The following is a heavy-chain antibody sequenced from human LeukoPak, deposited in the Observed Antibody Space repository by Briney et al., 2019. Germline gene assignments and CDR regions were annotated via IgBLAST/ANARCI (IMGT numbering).Heavy chain of an antibody. CDR3: ARELTSDSSGYDAFHI. CDR1: GFSFSNYE. J-gene: IGHJ3*02. V-gene: IGHV3-48*03. Sequence: GGSPRLSCTASGFSFSNYEMDWVRQAPGKGLEWISYISGSGGTIFYADSVKGRFTISRDNAKNSMYLQMSSLRAEDTAAYYCARELTSDSSGYDAFHIWGQGTPVTVSS. D-gene: IGHD3-22*01. CDR2: ISGSGGTI.